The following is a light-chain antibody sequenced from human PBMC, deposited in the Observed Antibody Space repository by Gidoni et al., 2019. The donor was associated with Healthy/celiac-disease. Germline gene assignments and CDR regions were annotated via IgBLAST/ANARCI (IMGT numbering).Light chain of an antibody. Sequence: DIQMTQSPSTLSASVGDRVTITCRASQSISSWLDWYQQKPGKAPKLLIYKAYSLESGVPSRFSGSGSVTEFTLTISSLRPDDFATYYCQQYNSYLWTFGQGTKVEIK. V-gene: IGKV1-5*03. CDR3: QQYNSYLWT. CDR1: QSISSW. CDR2: KAY. J-gene: IGKJ1*01.